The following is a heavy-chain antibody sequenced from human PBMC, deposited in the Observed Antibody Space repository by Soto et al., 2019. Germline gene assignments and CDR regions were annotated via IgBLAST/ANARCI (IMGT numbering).Heavy chain of an antibody. Sequence: GGSLRPSCAASGFTFSSYAMHWVRQAPGKGLEWVPVISYDGSNKYYADSVKGRFTISRDNSKNTLYLQMNSLRAEDTAVYYCARADRRYSSSSVYYGMDVWGQGTTVTVSS. CDR3: ARADRRYSSSSVYYGMDV. CDR2: ISYDGSNK. J-gene: IGHJ6*02. CDR1: GFTFSSYA. D-gene: IGHD6-6*01. V-gene: IGHV3-30*04.